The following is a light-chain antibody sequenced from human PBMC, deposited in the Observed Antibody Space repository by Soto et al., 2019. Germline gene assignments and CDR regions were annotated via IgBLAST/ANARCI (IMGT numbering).Light chain of an antibody. Sequence: QSVLTQPASVSGSPGQSITISCTGTSSDVGSYKLVSWYQQYPGKAPRLVIYDGSKRPSGVSNRFSGSKSGNTASLTISGLQAEDEAEYYCCSFADNSLVFGGGTQLTVL. J-gene: IGLJ2*01. CDR1: SSDVGSYKL. V-gene: IGLV2-23*01. CDR3: CSFADNSLV. CDR2: DGS.